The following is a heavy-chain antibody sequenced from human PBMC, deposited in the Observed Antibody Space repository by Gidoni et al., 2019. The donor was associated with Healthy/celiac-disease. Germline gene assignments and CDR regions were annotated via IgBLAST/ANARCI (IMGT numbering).Heavy chain of an antibody. D-gene: IGHD7-27*01. Sequence: EVQLLESGGGLVQPGGYLRLSCEDSGLTFSSYAMIWVRQAPWKGMEWVSAISGSGGSTYYADSVKGRFTISRDNSKNTLYLQMNSLRAEDTAVYYCASRNWGGYFDYWGQGTLVTVSS. CDR2: ISGSGGST. V-gene: IGHV3-23*01. J-gene: IGHJ4*02. CDR1: GLTFSSYA. CDR3: ASRNWGGYFDY.